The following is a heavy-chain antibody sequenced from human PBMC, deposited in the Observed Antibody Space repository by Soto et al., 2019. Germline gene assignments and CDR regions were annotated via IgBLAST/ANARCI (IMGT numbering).Heavy chain of an antibody. Sequence: EVQLVESGGGLGQPGGSLRLSCAASGFTFSSYSMNWVRQAPGKGLEWVSSISSSGRYIYYPDSVRGRFTVSRDSAKNSLYLQMNSLTAEDTAVYYCAKSVAGDLDWFDPWGQGTLVVVSS. CDR2: ISSSGRYI. J-gene: IGHJ5*02. CDR1: GFTFSSYS. V-gene: IGHV3-21*01. D-gene: IGHD3-10*01. CDR3: AKSVAGDLDWFDP.